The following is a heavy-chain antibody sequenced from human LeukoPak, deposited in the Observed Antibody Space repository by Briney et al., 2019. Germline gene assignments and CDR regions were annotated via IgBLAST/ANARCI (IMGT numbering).Heavy chain of an antibody. J-gene: IGHJ4*02. CDR1: GFTFSSYA. CDR3: ARGATGYGLGLLDY. D-gene: IGHD5-18*01. CDR2: ISGNGGST. V-gene: IGHV3-64*01. Sequence: GGSLRLSCAASGFTFSSYAMHWVRQAPGKGLEYVSAISGNGGSTYYANSVKGRFTISRDNSKNTLYLQMGSLRAEDMAVYYCARGATGYGLGLLDYWGQGTLVTVSS.